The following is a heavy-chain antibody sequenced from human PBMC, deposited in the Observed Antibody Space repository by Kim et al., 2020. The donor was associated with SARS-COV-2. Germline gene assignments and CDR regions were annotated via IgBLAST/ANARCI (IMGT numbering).Heavy chain of an antibody. CDR3: ARDLVTWGAGTFDY. V-gene: IGHV3-11*05. D-gene: IGHD6-13*01. CDR2: ISSTNTYT. J-gene: IGHJ4*02. Sequence: GGSLRRSCAASGFTFSDFYMNWIRQAPGKGLEWVSYISSTNTYTNYADSVKGRFTISRDNAKNSLYLQMNSLRVEDTAVYYCARDLVTWGAGTFDYWGQG. CDR1: GFTFSDFY.